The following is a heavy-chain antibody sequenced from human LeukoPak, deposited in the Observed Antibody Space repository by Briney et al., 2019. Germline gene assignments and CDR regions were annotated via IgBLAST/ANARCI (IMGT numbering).Heavy chain of an antibody. CDR3: AKAASSSWGNFDV. J-gene: IGHJ3*01. V-gene: IGHV3-30*02. D-gene: IGHD6-13*01. Sequence: PGGSLRLSCAASGFIFRSYGIHWVRQAPGKGLEWVAFIRDDGSIKYYLDSVKGRFSISRDNSKSTLYLQMNSLRVEDTAIYYCAKAASSSWGNFDVWGQGTMVTVSS. CDR1: GFIFRSYG. CDR2: IRDDGSIK.